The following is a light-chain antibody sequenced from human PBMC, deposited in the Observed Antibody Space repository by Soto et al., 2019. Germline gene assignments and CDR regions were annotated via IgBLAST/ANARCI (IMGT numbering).Light chain of an antibody. CDR2: TNN. CDR3: AAWDDSLNHYV. J-gene: IGLJ1*01. V-gene: IGLV1-44*01. CDR1: SSNIGSNA. Sequence: QSVLTQPPSASGTPGQRVIISCSGSSSNIGSNAVNWYQHLPGTAPKLLIYTNNQRPSGVPDRFSGSKSATSASLAISGLQSEDEADYYCAAWDDSLNHYVFGTGTKLTVL.